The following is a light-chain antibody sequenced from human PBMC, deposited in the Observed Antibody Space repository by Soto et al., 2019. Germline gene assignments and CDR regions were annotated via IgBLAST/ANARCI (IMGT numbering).Light chain of an antibody. CDR3: QNHGTT. Sequence: EIVLTQSPVTLSLSPVEIVTLSCKVSQSVTNSGLAWYQQKPGQAPRLLIYGASSRATGIPDRFSGGGSGTDFTLTISRLEPEDSAVYYCQNHGTTLGQGTKVDIK. CDR1: QSVTNSG. J-gene: IGKJ1*01. V-gene: IGKV3-20*01. CDR2: GAS.